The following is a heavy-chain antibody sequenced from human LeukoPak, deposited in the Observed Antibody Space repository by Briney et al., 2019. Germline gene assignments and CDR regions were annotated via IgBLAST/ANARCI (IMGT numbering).Heavy chain of an antibody. J-gene: IGHJ4*02. CDR2: INPNSGGT. V-gene: IGHV1-2*02. D-gene: IGHD6-6*01. CDR3: ARVLAAHRSYYFDY. CDR1: GYTFTGYY. Sequence: ASVKVSCKASGYTFTGYYMHWVRQAPGQGLEWMGWINPNSGGTNYVQKFQGRVTMTRDTSISTAYMELSRLRSDDTAVYYCARVLAAHRSYYFDYWGQGTLVTVSS.